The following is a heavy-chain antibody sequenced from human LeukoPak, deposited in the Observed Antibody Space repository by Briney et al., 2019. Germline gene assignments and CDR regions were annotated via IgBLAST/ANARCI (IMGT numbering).Heavy chain of an antibody. CDR1: GGSVSSGSYY. CDR2: VYYSGST. CDR3: ARFGYHYRPLEPN. Sequence: PSETLSLTCTVSGGSVSSGSYYWGWIRQPPGKGLEWIGYVYYSGSTNYNLSLKSRVTILIDTSMNQFSLKLSSVTAADTAVYYCARFGYHYRPLEPNWGQGTLVTVSS. J-gene: IGHJ4*02. D-gene: IGHD1-1*01. V-gene: IGHV4-61*01.